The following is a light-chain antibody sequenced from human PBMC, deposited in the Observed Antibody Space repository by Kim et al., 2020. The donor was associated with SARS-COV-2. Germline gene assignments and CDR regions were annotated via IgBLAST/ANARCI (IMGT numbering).Light chain of an antibody. Sequence: GKTVTISCHRSSGSIASNYVQWYQQRPGSSPTTVIYEDNQRPSGVPDRFSGSIDSSSNSASLTISGLKTEDEADYYCQSYDSSNQVFGGGTQLTVL. J-gene: IGLJ3*02. CDR3: QSYDSSNQV. V-gene: IGLV6-57*01. CDR2: EDN. CDR1: SGSIASNY.